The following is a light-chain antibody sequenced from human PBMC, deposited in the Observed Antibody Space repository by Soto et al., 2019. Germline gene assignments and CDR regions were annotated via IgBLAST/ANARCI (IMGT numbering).Light chain of an antibody. CDR2: KAS. J-gene: IGKJ1*01. V-gene: IGKV1-5*03. CDR3: QQYNSYPWT. Sequence: DIQMAQSPSTLSASVGDRVTMTCRASQSISTWLAWYQQKPGKAPKLLIYKASTLESGVPSNFSGSGSGTEFTLTINSLQHEDFATYYCQQYNSYPWTLGQGTKVDIK. CDR1: QSISTW.